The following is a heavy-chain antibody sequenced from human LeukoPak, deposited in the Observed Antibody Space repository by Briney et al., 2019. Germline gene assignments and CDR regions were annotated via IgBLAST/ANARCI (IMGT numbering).Heavy chain of an antibody. V-gene: IGHV3-11*05. CDR2: ISSSSSYT. D-gene: IGHD1-26*01. Sequence: GGSLRLSCAASGFTFSDYYRSWIRQAPGKGLEWVSYISSSSSYTNYADSVKGRFTISRDNAKNSLHLQMNSLRAEDTAVYYCARDRRGIVGAKNDAFDMWGQGTMVTVSS. CDR1: GFTFSDYY. J-gene: IGHJ3*02. CDR3: ARDRRGIVGAKNDAFDM.